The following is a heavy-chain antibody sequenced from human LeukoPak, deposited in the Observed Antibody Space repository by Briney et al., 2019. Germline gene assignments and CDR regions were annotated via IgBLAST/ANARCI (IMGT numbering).Heavy chain of an antibody. J-gene: IGHJ4*02. Sequence: SETLSLTCTVSGGSISSYYWGWIRQPPGRRLEWIRYIHYSGSTTYSPSLKGRVTISVDKSKNQFSLRLTSVTAADTAVYYCARSPTKRVPEDYWGQGTLVTVSS. CDR1: GGSISSYY. CDR3: ARSPTKRVPEDY. V-gene: IGHV4-59*12. CDR2: IHYSGST. D-gene: IGHD2-2*01.